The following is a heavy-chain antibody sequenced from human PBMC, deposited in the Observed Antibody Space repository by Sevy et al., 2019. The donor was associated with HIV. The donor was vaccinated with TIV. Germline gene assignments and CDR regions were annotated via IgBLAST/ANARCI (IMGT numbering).Heavy chain of an antibody. D-gene: IGHD1-1*01. J-gene: IGHJ1*01. Sequence: GGSLRLSCAASGFTFSRYSMHWVRQAPGKGLEWVATIAFDASNKHYADSVKGRFTISRDNFQNSLFLQMNSLRPEDTAVYYCALERLSSDVAEYFQNWGQGTLVTVSS. CDR2: IAFDASNK. CDR1: GFTFSRYS. V-gene: IGHV3-30*04. CDR3: ALERLSSDVAEYFQN.